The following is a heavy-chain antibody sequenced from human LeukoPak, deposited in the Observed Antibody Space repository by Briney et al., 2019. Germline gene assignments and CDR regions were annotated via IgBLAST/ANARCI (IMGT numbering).Heavy chain of an antibody. D-gene: IGHD3-10*01. CDR1: GFTCNSYW. Sequence: GGSLRLFCGAAGFTCNSYWMHWVRHAPGGGLVWSSRMSGDGGSTSYADSVKGRFTISRDNAKNPLSLQMHRLRREDPAVYYCATGYYGSRSHLPPWGQGPLVPVSS. J-gene: IGHJ5*02. CDR2: MSGDGGST. CDR3: ATGYYGSRSHLPP. V-gene: IGHV3-74*01.